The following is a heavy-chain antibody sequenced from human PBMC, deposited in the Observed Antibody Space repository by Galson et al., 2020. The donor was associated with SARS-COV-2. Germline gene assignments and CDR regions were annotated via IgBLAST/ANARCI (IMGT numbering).Heavy chain of an antibody. Sequence: SETLSLTCAVSGGSTSSGGYSWSWIRQPPGKGPECPGYIYHSGSTYYNPSVKSRVTISVDRSKNQFSLKLSSVTAADTAVYYCARGDITMAGWFGPWGQGTLVIVSS. CDR1: GGSTSSGGYS. CDR3: ARGDITMAGWFGP. CDR2: IYHSGST. D-gene: IGHD3-10*01. V-gene: IGHV4-30-2*01. J-gene: IGHJ5*02.